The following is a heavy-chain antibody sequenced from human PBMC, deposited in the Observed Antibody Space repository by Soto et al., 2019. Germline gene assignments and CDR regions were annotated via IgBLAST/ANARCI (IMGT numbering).Heavy chain of an antibody. CDR1: GYTFTSYY. CDR2: INPSGGST. V-gene: IGHV1-46*01. CDR3: AIYPIVIPCSCCSNGDYDHGIVL. J-gene: IGHJ6*02. Sequence: AASAKFSCRASGYTFTSYYMHWVRQAPGQGLEWMGIINPSGGSTSYAQKFQGRVTMTRDTSTSTAYMELSSLRSEDTAVYYCAIYPIVIPCSCCSNGDYDHGIVLWGQGTPFSVSS. D-gene: IGHD3-16*02.